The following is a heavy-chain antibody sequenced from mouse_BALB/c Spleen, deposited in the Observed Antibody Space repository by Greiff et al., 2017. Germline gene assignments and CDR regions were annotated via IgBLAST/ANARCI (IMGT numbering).Heavy chain of an antibody. V-gene: IGHV1-69*02. CDR1: GYTFTSYW. CDR2: IDPSDSET. J-gene: IGHJ2*01. Sequence: QVQLQQPGAELVKPGAPVKLSCKASGYTFTSYWMNWVKQRPGRGLEWIGRIDPSDSETHYNQKFKDKATLTVDKSSSTAYIQLSSLTSEDSAVYYCARKAYDGYPFDYWGQGTNLTVSS. D-gene: IGHD2-3*01. CDR3: ARKAYDGYPFDY.